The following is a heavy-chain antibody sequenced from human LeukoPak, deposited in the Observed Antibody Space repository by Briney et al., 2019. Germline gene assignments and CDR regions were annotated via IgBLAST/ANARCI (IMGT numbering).Heavy chain of an antibody. CDR3: ARGAREYYYDSSVYQLDFDY. CDR1: GGSFSGYY. CDR2: INHSGST. J-gene: IGHJ4*02. Sequence: SETLSLTCAVYGGSFSGYYWSWIRQPPGKGLEWIGEINHSGSTNYNPSLKSRVTISVDTSKNQFSLKLSSVTAADTAVYYCARGAREYYYDSSVYQLDFDYWGQGTLVTVSS. D-gene: IGHD3-22*01. V-gene: IGHV4-34*01.